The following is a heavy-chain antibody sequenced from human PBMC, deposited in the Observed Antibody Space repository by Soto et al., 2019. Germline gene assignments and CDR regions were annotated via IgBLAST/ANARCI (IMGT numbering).Heavy chain of an antibody. CDR1: GGSVSSGSYY. D-gene: IGHD3-3*01. Sequence: SETLSLTCTASGGSVSSGSYYWSWIRQPPGKGLEWIGYIYYSGSTNYNPSLKSRVTISVDTSKNQFSLKPSSVTAADTAVYYCARGQYDFFNWFDPWGQGTLVTVSS. CDR2: IYYSGST. J-gene: IGHJ5*02. V-gene: IGHV4-61*01. CDR3: ARGQYDFFNWFDP.